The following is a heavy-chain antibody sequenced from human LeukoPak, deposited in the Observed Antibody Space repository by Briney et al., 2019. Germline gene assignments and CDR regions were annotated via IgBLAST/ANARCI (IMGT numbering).Heavy chain of an antibody. CDR2: IIYSENT. J-gene: IGHJ3*02. V-gene: IGHV4-31*03. CDR1: GGSISSGGYY. D-gene: IGHD2-21*01. Sequence: PSETLSLTCTVSGGSISSGGYYWTWIRHHPGRGLEWIGYIIYSENTNYNASLKSRVTISVDTSKNQFSLKLSSVTAADTAVYYCARRLGGDVNDGFDIWGQGTMVTVSS. CDR3: ARRLGGDVNDGFDI.